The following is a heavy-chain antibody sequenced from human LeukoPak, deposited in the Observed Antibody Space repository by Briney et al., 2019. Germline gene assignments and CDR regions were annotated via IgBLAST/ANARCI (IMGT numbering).Heavy chain of an antibody. D-gene: IGHD3-16*01. J-gene: IGHJ4*02. CDR3: ARVRYRLAETYIDY. CDR1: GYTFTGYY. CDR2: INPNSGDT. Sequence: ASVKVSCKASGYTFTGYYMHWVRQAPGQGLEWMGWINPNSGDTNYAQKFQGRVTMTRDTSISTAYMELSRLRSDDTAVYYCARVRYRLAETYIDYWGQGILVTVSS. V-gene: IGHV1-2*02.